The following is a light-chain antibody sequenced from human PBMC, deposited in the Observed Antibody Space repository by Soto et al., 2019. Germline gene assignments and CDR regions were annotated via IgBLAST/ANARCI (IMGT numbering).Light chain of an antibody. V-gene: IGLV2-14*01. Sequence: QSALTQPASVSGSPGQSITISCTGTSSDVGGYNYVSWYQQHPGKAPNLMIYDVNNRPSGVSNRFSGSKSGNTASLTISGLQAEAGADYYSSSYTSSISFGGGTKLTVL. J-gene: IGLJ2*01. CDR3: SSYTSSIS. CDR1: SSDVGGYNY. CDR2: DVN.